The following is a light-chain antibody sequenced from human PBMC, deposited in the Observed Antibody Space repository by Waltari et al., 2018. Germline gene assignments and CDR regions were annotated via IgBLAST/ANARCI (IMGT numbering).Light chain of an antibody. CDR2: GAS. CDR3: QQYGSSPPWT. J-gene: IGKJ1*01. CDR1: QSVSNSY. V-gene: IGKV3-20*01. Sequence: EIVLTQSPGTLSLSPGERATLSCRASQSVSNSYLAWYQQKPGQAPRLVIHGASSRATGIPDRFSGSVSGTDFTLTISRLEPEDFAVYYCQQYGSSPPWTFGPGTNVEMK.